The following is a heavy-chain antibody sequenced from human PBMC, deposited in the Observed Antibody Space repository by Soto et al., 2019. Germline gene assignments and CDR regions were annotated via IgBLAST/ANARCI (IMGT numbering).Heavy chain of an antibody. CDR3: ARHDSSSSYYYYGMDV. CDR1: GGSISSYY. J-gene: IGHJ6*02. Sequence: SETLSLTCTVSGGSISSYYWSWIRHPPGKGLEWIGYIYYSGSTNYNPSLKSRVTISVDTSKNQFSLKLSSVTAADTAVYYCARHDSSSSYYYYGMDVWGQGTTVTVSS. V-gene: IGHV4-59*08. CDR2: IYYSGST. D-gene: IGHD6-6*01.